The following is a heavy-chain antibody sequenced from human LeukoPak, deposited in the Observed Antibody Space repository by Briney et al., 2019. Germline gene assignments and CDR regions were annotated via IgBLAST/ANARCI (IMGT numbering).Heavy chain of an antibody. D-gene: IGHD3-3*01. CDR2: IKQDGSQE. CDR1: RFTLSTYW. CDR3: ARGVPYDSWSGPHYSDY. Sequence: GGSLRLSFAASRFTLSTYWMSWVRQAPGKGLEWVAHIKQDGSQEYYVDSVKGRFTISRDSAKNSLYLQMNSLRAEDTAVYYCARGVPYDSWSGPHYSDYWGQGTLVTVSS. J-gene: IGHJ4*02. V-gene: IGHV3-7*01.